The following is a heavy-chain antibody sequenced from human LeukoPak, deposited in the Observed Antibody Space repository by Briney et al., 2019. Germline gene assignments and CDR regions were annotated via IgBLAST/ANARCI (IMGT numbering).Heavy chain of an antibody. Sequence: GGSLRLSCAASGFTFSSYSMNWVRQAPGKGLEWVSYISSSSSTIYYADSVKGRFTISRDNSKNTLYLQMNSLRAEDTAVYYCAKLMGGSGSYYNALSYWGQGTLVTVSS. V-gene: IGHV3-48*01. CDR3: AKLMGGSGSYYNALSY. D-gene: IGHD3-10*01. CDR2: ISSSSSTI. J-gene: IGHJ4*02. CDR1: GFTFSSYS.